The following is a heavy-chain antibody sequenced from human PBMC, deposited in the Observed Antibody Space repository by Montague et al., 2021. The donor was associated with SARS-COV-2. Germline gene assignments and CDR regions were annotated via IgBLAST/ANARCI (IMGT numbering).Heavy chain of an antibody. D-gene: IGHD3-10*01. CDR1: GGSSSGYY. V-gene: IGHV4-34*01. Sequence: SETLSLTCAVYGGSSSGYYWSWIRQPPEKGLEWIGEINQSGRTNNNPSLKSRVIISVDTSKNQFSLKLSSVTAADTAVYYCARRGSSVWGVTVSAELDYWGQGILVIASS. CDR3: ARRGSSVWGVTVSAELDY. CDR2: INQSGRT. J-gene: IGHJ4*02.